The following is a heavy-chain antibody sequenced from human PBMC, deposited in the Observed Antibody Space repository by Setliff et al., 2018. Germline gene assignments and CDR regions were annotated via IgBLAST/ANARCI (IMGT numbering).Heavy chain of an antibody. J-gene: IGHJ6*03. Sequence: GGSLRLSCAASGFTFSTYSFNWVRQAPGKGLEWVSAISSTSTYIYYADSVKGRFTISRDNSKNSLYLHMNSLRAEDTAVYYCTRARDIAPTYYSMDVWGKGTTVTVSS. CDR1: GFTFSTYS. V-gene: IGHV3-21*01. D-gene: IGHD5-12*01. CDR2: ISSTSTYI. CDR3: TRARDIAPTYYSMDV.